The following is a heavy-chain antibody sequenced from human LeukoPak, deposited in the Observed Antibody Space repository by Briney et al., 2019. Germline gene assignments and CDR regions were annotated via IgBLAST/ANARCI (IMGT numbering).Heavy chain of an antibody. CDR3: ARDHGCGGDCYVFDP. V-gene: IGHV4-59*01. Sequence: SETLSLTCTVSGGSISSYYWSWIRQPPGKGLEWIGYIYYSGSTNYNPSLKSRVTISVDTSKNQFSLKLSSVTAADTAVYYCARDHGCGGDCYVFDPWGQGTLVTVSS. J-gene: IGHJ5*02. D-gene: IGHD2-21*01. CDR1: GGSISSYY. CDR2: IYYSGST.